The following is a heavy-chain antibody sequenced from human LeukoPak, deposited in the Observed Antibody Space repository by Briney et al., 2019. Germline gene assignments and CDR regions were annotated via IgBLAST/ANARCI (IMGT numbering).Heavy chain of an antibody. CDR3: ARDRGTYYFDY. J-gene: IGHJ4*02. Sequence: SETLSLTCTVSGGSISSYYWGWIRQPPGKGLEWIGSIYHSGSTYYNPSLKSRVTISVDTSKNQFSLKLSSMTAADTAVYYCARDRGTYYFDYWGQGTLVTVSS. V-gene: IGHV4-38-2*02. CDR1: GGSISSYY. CDR2: IYHSGST.